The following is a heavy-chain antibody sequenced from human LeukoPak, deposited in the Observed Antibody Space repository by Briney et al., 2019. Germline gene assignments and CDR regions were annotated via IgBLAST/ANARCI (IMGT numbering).Heavy chain of an antibody. CDR3: ALIPDYYDSSGYPAGAFDI. CDR1: GFTFSSYA. D-gene: IGHD3-22*01. CDR2: ISGSGGST. J-gene: IGHJ3*02. V-gene: IGHV3-23*01. Sequence: GGSLRLSCAASGFTFSSYAMSWVRQAPGKGLEWVSAISGSGGSTYYADSVKGRFTISRDNSKNTLYLQMNSLRAEDTAVYYCALIPDYYDSSGYPAGAFDIRGQGTMVTVSS.